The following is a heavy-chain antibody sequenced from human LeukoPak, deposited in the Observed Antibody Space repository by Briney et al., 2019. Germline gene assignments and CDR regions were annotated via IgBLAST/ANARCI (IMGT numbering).Heavy chain of an antibody. Sequence: ASETLSLTCTVSGGSISSYYWSWIRQPPGKGLEWIGEINHSGSTNYNPSLKSRVTISVDTSKSQFSLKLSSVTAADTAVYYCARGYCSSTSCSTLHFDYWGQGTLVTVSS. J-gene: IGHJ4*02. CDR3: ARGYCSSTSCSTLHFDY. D-gene: IGHD2-2*01. CDR1: GGSISSYY. V-gene: IGHV4-34*01. CDR2: INHSGST.